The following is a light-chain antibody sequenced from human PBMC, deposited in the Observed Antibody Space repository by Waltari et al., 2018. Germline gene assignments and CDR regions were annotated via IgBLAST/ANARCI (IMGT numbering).Light chain of an antibody. CDR1: QSLIHNKGNTY. J-gene: IGKJ4*01. V-gene: IGKV2-30*02. CDR3: MQGTHPPQT. CDR2: KIS. Sequence: DVVMTQSPLSLPVTLGQPASISCRSSQSLIHNKGNTYLNWFQQRPGQSPRRLIYKISNRDSGVPDRFSGSGSGTDFTLRISRVEAEDVGVYYCMQGTHPPQTFGGGTKVEIK.